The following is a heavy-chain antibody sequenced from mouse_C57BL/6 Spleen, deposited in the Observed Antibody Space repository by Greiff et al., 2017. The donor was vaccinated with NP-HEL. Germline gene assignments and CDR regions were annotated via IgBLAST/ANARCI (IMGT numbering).Heavy chain of an antibody. J-gene: IGHJ1*03. CDR1: GYSITGGYY. D-gene: IGHD3-3*01. CDR2: ISYDGSN. Sequence: EVQLVESGPGLVKPSQSLSLTCSFTGYSITGGYYWNWIRQFPGNKLEWMGYISYDGSNNYNPSLKNRISITRDTSKNQFFLKLNSVTTEDTATYYCARGDGYFDVWGTGTTVTVSS. CDR3: ARGDGYFDV. V-gene: IGHV3-6*01.